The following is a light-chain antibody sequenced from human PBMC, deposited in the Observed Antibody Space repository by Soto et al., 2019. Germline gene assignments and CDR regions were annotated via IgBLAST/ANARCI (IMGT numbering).Light chain of an antibody. V-gene: IGKV3-15*01. Sequence: EIVMTQSPATLSVSPGERATLSCRASQSVNSNLAWYQQKPGQAPRLLIYGASIRATGIPARFSGSGSGTEFTLSISSLQSEDFAVYYCQPYNNWPPETFGQGTKVEI. CDR2: GAS. CDR3: QPYNNWPPET. J-gene: IGKJ1*01. CDR1: QSVNSN.